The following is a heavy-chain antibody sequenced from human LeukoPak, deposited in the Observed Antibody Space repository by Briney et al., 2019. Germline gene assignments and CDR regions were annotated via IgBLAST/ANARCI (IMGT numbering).Heavy chain of an antibody. CDR3: ARDQGLRATLLDY. V-gene: IGHV3-30*04. Sequence: GGSLRLSCAASGFTFSSYAMHWVRQAPGKGLERVAVISYDGSNKYYADSVKGRFTISRDNSKNTLYLRMNSLRAEDTAVYYCARDQGLRATLLDYWGQGTLVTVSS. CDR2: ISYDGSNK. D-gene: IGHD5-12*01. J-gene: IGHJ4*02. CDR1: GFTFSSYA.